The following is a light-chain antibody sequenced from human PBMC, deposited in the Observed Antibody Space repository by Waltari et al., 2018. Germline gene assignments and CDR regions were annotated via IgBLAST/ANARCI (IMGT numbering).Light chain of an antibody. CDR2: GNS. V-gene: IGLV1-40*01. CDR1: SSNFWPGSP. Sequence: QSVLTQPPSVSGAPGQGVTISCTGSSSNFWPGSPVHWYQQVPGTAPKLFISGNSDRPSGVPDRVSASKSGTSASLAITGLQAEDEADYYCQSYDSSLSGWVFGGGTKLTVL. CDR3: QSYDSSLSGWV. J-gene: IGLJ3*02.